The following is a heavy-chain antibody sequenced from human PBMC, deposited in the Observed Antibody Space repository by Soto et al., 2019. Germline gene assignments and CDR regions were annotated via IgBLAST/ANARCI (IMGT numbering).Heavy chain of an antibody. J-gene: IGHJ4*02. D-gene: IGHD6-25*01. Sequence: ELQLVESGGGLVKPGGSLRLSCAASGFTFDTYSMNWVRQAPGKGLEWVSSISSTSSYIYYADSVKGRVTTSRDNAKNSLYLKMSSLRAEDTAVYYCAREATAEYFFDFWGQGTQVTVSS. CDR1: GFTFDTYS. CDR3: AREATAEYFFDF. CDR2: ISSTSSYI. V-gene: IGHV3-21*06.